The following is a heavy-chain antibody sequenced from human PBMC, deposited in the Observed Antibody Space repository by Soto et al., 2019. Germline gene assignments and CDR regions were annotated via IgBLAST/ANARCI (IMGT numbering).Heavy chain of an antibody. Sequence: QVQLVQSGAEVKKPGSSVKVSCKASGGTFSSYTISWVRQAPGQGLEWMGRIIPILGIANYAQKFQGRVTITADKSTSTAYMELSRLRSEDTAVYYCARDHRVVVVVPAVRNGFDPWGQGTLVTVSS. CDR3: ARDHRVVVVVPAVRNGFDP. D-gene: IGHD2-2*01. CDR1: GGTFSSYT. J-gene: IGHJ5*02. CDR2: IIPILGIA. V-gene: IGHV1-69*08.